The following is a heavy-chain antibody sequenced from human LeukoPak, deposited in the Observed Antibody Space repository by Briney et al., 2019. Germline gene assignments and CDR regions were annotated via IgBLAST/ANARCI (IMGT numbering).Heavy chain of an antibody. CDR2: IYYSGST. CDR1: GGSISSGGYY. V-gene: IGHV4-31*03. CDR3: ARGRGGVLLWFGEFNWFDP. Sequence: SETLSLTCTVSGGSISSGGYYWSWIRQHPGKGLEWIGYIYYSGSTYYNPSLKSRVTISVDRSKNQFSLKLSSVTAADTAVYYCARGRGGVLLWFGEFNWFDPWGQGTLVTVSS. J-gene: IGHJ5*02. D-gene: IGHD3-10*01.